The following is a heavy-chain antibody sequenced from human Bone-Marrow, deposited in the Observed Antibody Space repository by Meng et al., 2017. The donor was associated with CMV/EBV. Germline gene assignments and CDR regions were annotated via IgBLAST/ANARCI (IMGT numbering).Heavy chain of an antibody. CDR3: VKGIGGYCSKENPNYLDS. CDR2: ISWNSGTR. CDR1: GFKFEDYV. D-gene: IGHD2-2*01. J-gene: IGHJ4*02. Sequence: SLKISCVASGFKFEDYVMYWVRQAPGKGLERVSDISWNSGTRGYAESVRGRFSISRDNLKNSLYLQMNSLGPDDTALYYCVKGIGGYCSKENPNYLDSWGQGPLVTVSS. V-gene: IGHV3-9*01.